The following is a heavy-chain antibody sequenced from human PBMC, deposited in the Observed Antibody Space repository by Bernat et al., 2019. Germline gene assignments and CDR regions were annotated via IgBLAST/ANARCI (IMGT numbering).Heavy chain of an antibody. J-gene: IGHJ6*02. CDR3: ARNVRHRYYYYGMDV. Sequence: QVQLQESGPGLVKPSETLSLTCTVSGGSISSYYWSWIRQPPGKGLEWIGYIYYSGSTNYNPSLKGRVTISVDTSKNQFSLKLSSVTAADTAVYYCARNVRHRYYYYGMDVWGQGTTVTVSS. CDR2: IYYSGST. CDR1: GGSISSYY. V-gene: IGHV4-59*08. D-gene: IGHD2-8*01.